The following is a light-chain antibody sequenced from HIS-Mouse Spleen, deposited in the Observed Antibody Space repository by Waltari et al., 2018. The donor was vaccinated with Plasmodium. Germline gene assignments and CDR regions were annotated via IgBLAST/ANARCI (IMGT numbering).Light chain of an antibody. V-gene: IGLV3-27*01. CDR3: YSAADNNRV. CDR1: VLAKKY. Sequence: SYQLTQPSSVSVSPGQTATTTCSGAVLAKKYARWFQQKPGQAPVLVIYKDSERPSGIPERFAGSSSGTTVALTISGAQVEDEADYYCYSAADNNRVFGGGTKLTVL. J-gene: IGLJ3*02. CDR2: KDS.